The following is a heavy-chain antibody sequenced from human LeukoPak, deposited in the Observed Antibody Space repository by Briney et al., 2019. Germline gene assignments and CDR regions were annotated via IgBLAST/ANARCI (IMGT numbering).Heavy chain of an antibody. CDR3: ARDEGSDDAFDI. CDR1: GGTFRSCA. V-gene: IGHV1-69*05. CDR2: IIPIFGTA. Sequence: SVKVSCKASGGTFRSCAINWVRQAPGQGLEWMGRIIPIFGTADYAQKFQGRVTITTDESTSTAYMELSSLRSEDTAVYYCARDEGSDDAFDIWGQGTMVTVSS. J-gene: IGHJ3*02.